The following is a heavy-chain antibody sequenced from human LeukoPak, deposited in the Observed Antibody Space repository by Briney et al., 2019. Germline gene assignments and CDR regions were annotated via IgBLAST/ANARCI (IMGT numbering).Heavy chain of an antibody. CDR1: GYSFTNYW. Sequence: GESLKISCKGSGYSFTNYWIGWVRQMPGKGLEWMGIIYPGDSETRYSPSFQGQVTISADKSITTAYLQWSSLEASDTAMYYCARHLSSIVGTYYFDYWGQGTLVTVSS. V-gene: IGHV5-51*01. CDR3: ARHLSSIVGTYYFDY. CDR2: IYPGDSET. D-gene: IGHD1-26*01. J-gene: IGHJ4*02.